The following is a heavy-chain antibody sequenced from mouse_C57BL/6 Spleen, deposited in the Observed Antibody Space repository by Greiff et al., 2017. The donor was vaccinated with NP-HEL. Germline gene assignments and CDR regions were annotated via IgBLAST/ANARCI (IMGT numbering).Heavy chain of an antibody. CDR1: GFTFSDYY. CDR2: INYDGSST. Sequence: DVHLVESEGGLVQPGSSMKLSCTASGFTFSDYYMAWVRQVPEKGLEWVANINYDGSSTYYLDSLKSRFIISRDNAKNILYLQMSSLKSEDTATYYCARDRGREGFAMDYWGQGTSVTVSS. J-gene: IGHJ4*01. V-gene: IGHV5-16*01. CDR3: ARDRGREGFAMDY.